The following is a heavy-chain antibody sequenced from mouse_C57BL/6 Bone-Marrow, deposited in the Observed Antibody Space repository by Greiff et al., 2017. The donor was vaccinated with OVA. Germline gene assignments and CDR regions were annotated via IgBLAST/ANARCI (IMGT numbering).Heavy chain of an antibody. D-gene: IGHD2-2*01. CDR3: ASWGVTTYDFDY. Sequence: QVQLQQPGPELVMPGASVKLSCKASGYTFTSYWMHWVKQRPGQGLEWIGEIDPSDSYTNYNQKFKGKSTLTVDKSSSTAYMQLSSLTSRDSAVEYCASWGVTTYDFDYWGQGTTLTVSS. CDR1: GYTFTSYW. J-gene: IGHJ2*01. CDR2: IDPSDSYT. V-gene: IGHV1-69*01.